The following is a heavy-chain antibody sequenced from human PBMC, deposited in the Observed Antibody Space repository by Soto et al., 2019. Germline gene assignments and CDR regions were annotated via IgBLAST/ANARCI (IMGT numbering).Heavy chain of an antibody. CDR2: IYWDDDK. Sequence: QITLQESGPTLVKPTQTLTLTCTFSGFSLTTRGVGVGWIRQPPGKALEWLALIYWDDDKRYKSSLRSRLTVTKDTSKNQVVLTMTNMDFVDTGTYYCAHMGLRGFCTGRGVNWFDPWGQGTLVTVSS. V-gene: IGHV2-5*02. J-gene: IGHJ5*02. D-gene: IGHD3-3*01. CDR3: AHMGLRGFCTGRGVNWFDP. CDR1: GFSLTTRGVG.